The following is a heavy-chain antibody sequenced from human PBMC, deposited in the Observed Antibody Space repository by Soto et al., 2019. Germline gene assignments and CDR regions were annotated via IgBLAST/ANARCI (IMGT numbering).Heavy chain of an antibody. J-gene: IGHJ6*03. CDR1: GGSFSGYY. CDR3: ARGRKERSITIFGVVIPSYNYMDV. Sequence: PSETLSLTCAVYGGSFSGYYWIWIRQPPGKGLEWIGEINHSGSTNYNPSLKSRVTISVDTSKNQFSLKLSSVTAADTAVYYCARGRKERSITIFGVVIPSYNYMDVWGKGTTVTVSS. D-gene: IGHD3-3*01. CDR2: INHSGST. V-gene: IGHV4-34*01.